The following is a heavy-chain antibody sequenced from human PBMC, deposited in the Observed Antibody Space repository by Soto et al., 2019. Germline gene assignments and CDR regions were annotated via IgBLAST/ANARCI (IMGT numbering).Heavy chain of an antibody. J-gene: IGHJ3*02. CDR2: INSAGSSI. Sequence: EVQLVQSGGALVQPGGSLRLSCAASGFTPSRLSMNWVRQAPGKGLEWISYINSAGSSIYYADSVQGRFTISRDNAKNSLYLQMTSRRAEDTAVSYCATRTDFGWLANRNHALDIWGQGTMVTVSS. CDR1: GFTPSRLS. V-gene: IGHV3-48*01. CDR3: ATRTDFGWLANRNHALDI. D-gene: IGHD3-9*01.